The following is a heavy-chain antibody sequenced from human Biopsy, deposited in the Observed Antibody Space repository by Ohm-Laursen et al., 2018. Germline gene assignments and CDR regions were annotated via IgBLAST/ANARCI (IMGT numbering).Heavy chain of an antibody. CDR3: ATDGAGSYNEN. Sequence: SLRLSCAASGFTFSKFSMIWVRQAPGKGLEWLSYISGSGVTKMYADSVKGRLTVSRDNAKNSLYLEMNNLTVEDTAVYYCATDGAGSYNENWGQGTLVSVSS. V-gene: IGHV3-11*01. J-gene: IGHJ4*02. CDR1: GFTFSKFS. D-gene: IGHD3-10*01. CDR2: ISGSGVTK.